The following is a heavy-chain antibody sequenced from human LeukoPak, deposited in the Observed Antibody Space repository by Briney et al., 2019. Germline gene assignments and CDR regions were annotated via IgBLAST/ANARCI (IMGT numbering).Heavy chain of an antibody. D-gene: IGHD3-22*01. CDR2: INPSGGST. J-gene: IGHJ3*02. CDR3: ARRGYDSSGYSPGIDAFDI. Sequence: ASVKVSCKASGYTFTSYYMHWVRQAPGQGLEWMGIINPSGGSTSYAQKFQGRVTMTRDTSTSTVYMELSSLRSEDTAVYYCARRGYDSSGYSPGIDAFDIWGQGTMVTVSS. V-gene: IGHV1-46*01. CDR1: GYTFTSYY.